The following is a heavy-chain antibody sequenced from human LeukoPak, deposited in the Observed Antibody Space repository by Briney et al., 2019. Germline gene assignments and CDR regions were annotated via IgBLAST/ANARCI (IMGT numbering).Heavy chain of an antibody. CDR1: GYTLTELS. CDR2: FDPEDGET. J-gene: IGHJ4*02. D-gene: IGHD2-2*01. V-gene: IGHV1-24*01. Sequence: ASVKVSCKVSGYTLTELSMHWVRQAPGKGPEWMGGFDPEDGETIYAQKFQGRVTMTEDTSTDTAYMELSSLRSEDTAVYYCATHQGVVPSDMGYFDYWGQGTLVTVSS. CDR3: ATHQGVVPSDMGYFDY.